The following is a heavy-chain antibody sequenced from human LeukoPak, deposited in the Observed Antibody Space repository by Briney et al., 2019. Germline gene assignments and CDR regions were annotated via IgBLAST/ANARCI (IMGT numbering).Heavy chain of an antibody. CDR2: VDTEDGET. V-gene: IGHV1-69-2*01. D-gene: IGHD3-10*01. CDR3: ATVPPYYYGSGSYHWFDP. Sequence: ATVKISFKVSGYTFTYYYMHWVQQAPGKGLEWMGLVDTEDGETIYAEKFQGRVTITADTSTDTAYMELSSLRSEDTAVYYCATVPPYYYGSGSYHWFDPWGQGTLVTVSS. CDR1: GYTFTYYY. J-gene: IGHJ5*02.